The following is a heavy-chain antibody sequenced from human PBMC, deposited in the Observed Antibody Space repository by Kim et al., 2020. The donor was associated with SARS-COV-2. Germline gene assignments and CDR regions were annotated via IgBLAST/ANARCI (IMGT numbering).Heavy chain of an antibody. D-gene: IGHD6-6*01. CDR2: I. Sequence: IYYADSVKGRFTISRDNAKNSLYLQMNSLRAEDTAVYYCARVGAAPLGDYWGQGTLVTVSS. CDR3: ARVGAAPLGDY. J-gene: IGHJ4*02. V-gene: IGHV3-48*03.